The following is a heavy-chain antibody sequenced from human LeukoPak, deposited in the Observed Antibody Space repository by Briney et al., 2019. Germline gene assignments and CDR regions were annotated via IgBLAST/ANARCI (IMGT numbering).Heavy chain of an antibody. J-gene: IGHJ3*02. CDR3: ARDIGLDYSSSSFASDI. CDR2: IYSGGST. CDR1: GGSFTTHY. V-gene: IGHV4-4*07. D-gene: IGHD6-6*01. Sequence: SETLSLTCTVSGGSFTTHYWNWFRQPAGKGLEWIGRIYSGGSTNYKSSLKSRVIMSIDTSKRQLSLKLSSVTAADTAIYYCARDIGLDYSSSSFASDIWARGHWSSSLQ.